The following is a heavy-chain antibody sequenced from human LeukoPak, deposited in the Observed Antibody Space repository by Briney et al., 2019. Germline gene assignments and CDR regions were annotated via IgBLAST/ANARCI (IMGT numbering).Heavy chain of an antibody. D-gene: IGHD4-23*01. CDR2: ISNTGRNT. J-gene: IGHJ4*02. CDR1: GFTFTDYY. CDR3: VKDFDGSGPGH. Sequence: GGSLRLSCATSGFTFTDYYMNWVRQAPGKGLEWVSYISNTGRNTYDAESVKGRFTISRDNARKSLYLQMNSLRVEDTAMYYCVKDFDGSGPGHWGQGTLVTVSS. V-gene: IGHV3-11*01.